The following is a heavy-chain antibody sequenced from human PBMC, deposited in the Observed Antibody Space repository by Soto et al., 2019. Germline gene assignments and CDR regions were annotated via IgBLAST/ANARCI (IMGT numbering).Heavy chain of an antibody. CDR2: IWYDGKTK. V-gene: IGHV3-33*01. Sequence: QVQVVESGGGVVQPGRSLRLSCAASGLTFRTSGMHWVRQAPGEGPEWVAAIWYDGKTKYYADSVKGRFTISRDESRKTLYLEMNSLRSKATAVYYCARDLSRSGFSWKNDAFNIWGQGTMFTVSS. D-gene: IGHD1-1*01. CDR3: ARDLSRSGFSWKNDAFNI. J-gene: IGHJ3*02. CDR1: GLTFRTSG.